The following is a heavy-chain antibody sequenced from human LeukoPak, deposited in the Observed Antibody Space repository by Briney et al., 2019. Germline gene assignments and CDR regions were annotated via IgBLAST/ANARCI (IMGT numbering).Heavy chain of an antibody. Sequence: GGSLRLSCAASGFTFNTYTIHWVRQAPGKGLEYVSAISNTGGSTYYADSVKGRFTISRDNSKNTVFLQMGSLRPDDMAVYYCARAMLGPRNFDWLSHPSDLWGQGTLVTVSS. CDR1: GFTFNTYT. J-gene: IGHJ5*02. CDR3: ARAMLGPRNFDWLSHPSDL. D-gene: IGHD3-9*01. CDR2: ISNTGGST. V-gene: IGHV3-64*02.